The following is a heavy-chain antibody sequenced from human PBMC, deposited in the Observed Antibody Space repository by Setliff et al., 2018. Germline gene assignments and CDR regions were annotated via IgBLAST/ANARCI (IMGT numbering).Heavy chain of an antibody. Sequence: ASVKVSCKASGYTFTSYDINWVRQATGQGLEWMGWMNPNSGNTGYAQKFQGRVTMTRNTSISTAYMEPSSLRSEDTAVYYCATYCSGGSCYSFLYNYYYYGMDVWGQGTTVTVSS. CDR1: GYTFTSYD. V-gene: IGHV1-8*02. CDR3: ATYCSGGSCYSFLYNYYYYGMDV. J-gene: IGHJ6*02. CDR2: MNPNSGNT. D-gene: IGHD2-15*01.